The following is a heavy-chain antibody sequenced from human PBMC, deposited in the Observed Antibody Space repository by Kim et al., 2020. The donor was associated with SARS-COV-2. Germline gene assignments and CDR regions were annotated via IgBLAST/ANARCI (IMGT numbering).Heavy chain of an antibody. Sequence: NYAQTFQGRGTVTADETTRTAYMELSSLRSEDTAVYYCARGDGGNFPMDVWGQGTTVTVSS. J-gene: IGHJ6*02. D-gene: IGHD2-21*02. V-gene: IGHV1-69*01. CDR3: ARGDGGNFPMDV.